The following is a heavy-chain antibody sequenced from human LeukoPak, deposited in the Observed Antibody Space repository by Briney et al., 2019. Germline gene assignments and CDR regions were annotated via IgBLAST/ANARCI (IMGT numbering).Heavy chain of an antibody. CDR2: IYYSGST. CDR3: ASKGATYSSSWYYFDY. J-gene: IGHJ4*02. D-gene: IGHD6-13*01. CDR1: GGSISSSSYY. Sequence: PSETLSLTCTVSGGSISSSSYYWGWIRQPPGKGLEWIGGIYYSGSTYYNPSLKSRVTISVGTSKNQFSLKLSSVTAADRAVYYCASKGATYSSSWYYFDYWGQGTLVTVSS. V-gene: IGHV4-39*01.